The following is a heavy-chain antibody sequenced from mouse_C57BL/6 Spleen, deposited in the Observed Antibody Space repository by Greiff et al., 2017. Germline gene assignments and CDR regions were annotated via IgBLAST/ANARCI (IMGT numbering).Heavy chain of an antibody. CDR1: GFSLTSYG. CDR2: IWGGGST. V-gene: IGHV2-5*01. CDR3: ARNCYGSCAWYFDV. J-gene: IGHJ1*03. D-gene: IGHD1-1*02. Sequence: VQLQQSGPGLVQPSQSLSITCTVSGFSLTSYGVHWVRQSPGKGLEWLGVIWGGGSTDYNAAFMSRLSITKANSRGQVLFKMNSLQADDTAIYYSARNCYGSCAWYFDVWGTGTTVTVSS.